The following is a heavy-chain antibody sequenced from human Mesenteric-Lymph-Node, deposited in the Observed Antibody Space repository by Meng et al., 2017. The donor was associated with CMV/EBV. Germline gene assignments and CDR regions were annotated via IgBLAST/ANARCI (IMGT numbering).Heavy chain of an antibody. Sequence: GESLKISCAASGFTFSSYSMNWVRQAPGKGLEWVSSISSSSSYIYYADSVKGRFTISRDNAKNSPYLQMNSLRAEDTAVYYCAGEVLTGYLAFDYWGQGTLVTVSS. D-gene: IGHD3-9*01. CDR2: ISSSSSYI. V-gene: IGHV3-21*01. CDR3: AGEVLTGYLAFDY. J-gene: IGHJ4*02. CDR1: GFTFSSYS.